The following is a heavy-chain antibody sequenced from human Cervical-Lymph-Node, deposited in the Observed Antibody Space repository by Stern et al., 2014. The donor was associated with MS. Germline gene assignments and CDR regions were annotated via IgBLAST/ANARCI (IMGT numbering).Heavy chain of an antibody. D-gene: IGHD6-13*01. Sequence: QMQLVQSGAEVKKPGASVKVSCKASGYTFTNYALPWVRQAPGTRPEWMGWIHPGNGDAKYSQNFQDRVTITRDTSANTVYMELRSLRVEDTAMYYCARGYSTTYLDYWGQGTLVTVSS. V-gene: IGHV1-3*01. J-gene: IGHJ4*02. CDR1: GYTFTNYA. CDR2: IHPGNGDA. CDR3: ARGYSTTYLDY.